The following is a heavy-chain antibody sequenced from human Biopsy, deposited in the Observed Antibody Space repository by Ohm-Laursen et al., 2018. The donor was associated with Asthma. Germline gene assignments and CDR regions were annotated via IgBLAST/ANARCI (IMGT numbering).Heavy chain of an antibody. Sequence: ASVKVSCKASGYTFISYAIHWVRQAPGQRLEWMGWINAGNGNTKYSQKFQGRVTISRDTSANTAYMDLSSLRSEDTAVYYCASPLGDYYDSSGYYYASLGYWGLGTLVIVSS. CDR1: GYTFISYA. D-gene: IGHD3-22*01. J-gene: IGHJ4*02. CDR2: INAGNGNT. CDR3: ASPLGDYYDSSGYYYASLGY. V-gene: IGHV1-3*01.